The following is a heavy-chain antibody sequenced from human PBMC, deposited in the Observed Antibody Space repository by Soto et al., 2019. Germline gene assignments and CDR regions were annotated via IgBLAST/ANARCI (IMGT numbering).Heavy chain of an antibody. J-gene: IGHJ5*02. D-gene: IGHD2-2*01. Sequence: SETLSLTCALSGAPITWGDYSWNWIRQPPGKGLEWIGYIFHGGSTYYNPSLRSRVTISVDRSRTQFSLKMSSVTAADTAVYYCARGRVVVPAAVMFNCLDPWGQGALVTVSS. CDR2: IFHGGST. CDR1: GAPITWGDYS. CDR3: ARGRVVVPAAVMFNCLDP. V-gene: IGHV4-30-2*01.